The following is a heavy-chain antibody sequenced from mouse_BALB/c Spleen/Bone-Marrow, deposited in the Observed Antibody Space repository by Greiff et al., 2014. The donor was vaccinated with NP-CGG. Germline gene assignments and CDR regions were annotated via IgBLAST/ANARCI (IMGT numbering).Heavy chain of an antibody. V-gene: IGHV1S22*01. CDR3: TREGWLRYFDY. CDR1: GYTFTSYW. D-gene: IGHD2-2*01. J-gene: IGHJ2*01. Sequence: LQQPGSELVRPGASVKLSCKASGYTFTSYWMHWVKQRHGQGLEWIGDIYPGSGSTNYDEKFKSKGTLTVGTSSSTAYMHLSSLTSEDSAVYYCTREGWLRYFDYWGQGTTLTVSS. CDR2: IYPGSGST.